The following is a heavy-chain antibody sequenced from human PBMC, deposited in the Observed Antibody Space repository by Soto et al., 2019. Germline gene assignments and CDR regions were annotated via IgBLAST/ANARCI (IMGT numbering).Heavy chain of an antibody. CDR2: IRSSGYR. Sequence: XVSLRISYAASGFPFSSYAMNWVRQAPGKGLEWVSSIRSSGYRYYAVSRKGRFTISRDNAKNSLYLQMTTMRAEDRAVYYCARPIRTSDHLYGMDVCGQRTTVTVSS. V-gene: IGHV3-21*01. CDR3: ARPIRTSDHLYGMDV. CDR1: GFPFSSYA. D-gene: IGHD3-10*01. J-gene: IGHJ6*02.